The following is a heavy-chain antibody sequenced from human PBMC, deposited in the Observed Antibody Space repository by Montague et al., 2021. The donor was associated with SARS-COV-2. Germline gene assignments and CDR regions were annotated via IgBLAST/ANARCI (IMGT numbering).Heavy chain of an antibody. Sequence: CAISGDSVSSKSAARNWIRQSPSRGLEWLGRTYYRSQWYEDYAVFVKGRITIKPDTSKNQFSLHLESVSPDDTALYYCARGAYHDLYYYYHGMDVWGRGTTVSVSS. CDR2: TYYRSQWYE. CDR3: ARGAYHDLYYYYHGMDV. J-gene: IGHJ6*02. D-gene: IGHD2-2*01. V-gene: IGHV6-1*01. CDR1: GDSVSSKSAA.